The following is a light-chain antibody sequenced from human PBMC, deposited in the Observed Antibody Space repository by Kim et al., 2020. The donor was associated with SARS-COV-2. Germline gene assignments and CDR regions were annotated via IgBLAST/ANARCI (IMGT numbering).Light chain of an antibody. CDR1: SSNVCAHDF. CDR2: DVT. V-gene: IGLV2-14*04. CDR3: SSYTSTSTLV. Sequence: GATHTIPCTGTSSNVCAHDFVSWYQQNPGKAPKLIIYDVTKRPSGISNRFSGSKSGNTASLTISGLQPGDEADYYCSSYTSTSTLVFGGGTQLTVL. J-gene: IGLJ2*01.